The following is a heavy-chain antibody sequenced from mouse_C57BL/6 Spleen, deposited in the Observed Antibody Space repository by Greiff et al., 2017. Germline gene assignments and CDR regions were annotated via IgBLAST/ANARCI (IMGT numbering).Heavy chain of an antibody. J-gene: IGHJ2*01. Sequence: QVQLKQSGAELVKPGASVKISCKASGYAFSSYWMNWVKQRPGKGLEWIGQIYPGDGYTNYNGKFKGKATLTADKSSSTAYMQLISLTSEDSAVYFCARTTTVPYFYYWGQGTTLTVSS. V-gene: IGHV1-80*01. CDR3: ARTTTVPYFYY. CDR1: GYAFSSYW. CDR2: IYPGDGYT. D-gene: IGHD1-1*01.